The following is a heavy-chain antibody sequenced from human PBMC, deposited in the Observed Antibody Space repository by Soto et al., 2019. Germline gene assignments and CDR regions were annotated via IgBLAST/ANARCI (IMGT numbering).Heavy chain of an antibody. D-gene: IGHD3-10*01. CDR2: IYYSGRT. J-gene: IGHJ4*02. V-gene: IGHV4-30-4*01. Sequence: SETPSITCTVSGGSISSGDYYWSWIRQPPGKGLEWIGYIYYSGRTYYNPSPKSRVTISGDTSKNQFSLQLSSVPAADTAVYYCARGGPYGSGSQAFDYWGQGTLVTVSS. CDR1: GGSISSGDYY. CDR3: ARGGPYGSGSQAFDY.